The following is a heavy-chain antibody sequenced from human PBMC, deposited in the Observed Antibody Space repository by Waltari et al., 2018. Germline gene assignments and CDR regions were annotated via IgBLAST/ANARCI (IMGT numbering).Heavy chain of an antibody. D-gene: IGHD4-4*01. Sequence: QLQLQESGPGLVKPSETLSPTCNVSGGSISRSSYYWGWIRQTTEKGLEFIGSIYKNGNTYYNPSLQSRVAISVDTSKNQFSLRLSSVTTADTAVYYCATTDLANYHSLDYWGQGALVTVSS. CDR2: IYKNGNT. CDR1: GGSISRSSYY. J-gene: IGHJ4*02. CDR3: ATTDLANYHSLDY. V-gene: IGHV4-39*01.